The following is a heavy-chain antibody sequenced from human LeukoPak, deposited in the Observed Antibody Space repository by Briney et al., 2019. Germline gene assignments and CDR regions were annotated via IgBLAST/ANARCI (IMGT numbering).Heavy chain of an antibody. V-gene: IGHV5-51*01. Sequence: GESLKISCKGSGYSFTSYWIGWVRQMPGKGLEWMGIIYPGDSDTRYSPSFQGQVTISADKSISTAYLQWSSLKASDTAMYYCAGLAYCSGGSCYYFDYWGQGTLVTVSS. CDR3: AGLAYCSGGSCYYFDY. CDR2: IYPGDSDT. J-gene: IGHJ4*02. D-gene: IGHD2-15*01. CDR1: GYSFTSYW.